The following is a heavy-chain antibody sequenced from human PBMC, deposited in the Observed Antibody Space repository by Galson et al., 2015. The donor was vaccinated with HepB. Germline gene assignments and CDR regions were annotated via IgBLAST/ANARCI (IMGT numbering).Heavy chain of an antibody. D-gene: IGHD1-1*01. V-gene: IGHV1-18*01. J-gene: IGHJ6*02. Sequence: SVKVSCKASGYTFTSHGISWVRQAPGQGLEWMGWFSGYDGSTNCAPRFQGRVSMTADASTGTAYLELRNLRSDDTAVYYCARDSRLELRLNNYFSYGMDVWGQGSAVIVSS. CDR2: FSGYDGST. CDR3: ARDSRLELRLNNYFSYGMDV. CDR1: GYTFTSHG.